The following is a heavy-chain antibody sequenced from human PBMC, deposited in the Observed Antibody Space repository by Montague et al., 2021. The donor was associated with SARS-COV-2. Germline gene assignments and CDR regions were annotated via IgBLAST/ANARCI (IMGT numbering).Heavy chain of an antibody. J-gene: IGHJ4*02. CDR3: VRGFRNGPFDV. CDR2: VTCDGDST. D-gene: IGHD1-14*01. V-gene: IGHV3-20*04. Sequence: SLRLSCAASGSTFDDYGMSWVRQGPGKGLEWVSGVTCDGDSTDFADSVKGRYTISRDNAKNSLYLQMNSLRAEDTALYYCVRGFRNGPFDVWGQGTLVSVSS. CDR1: GSTFDDYG.